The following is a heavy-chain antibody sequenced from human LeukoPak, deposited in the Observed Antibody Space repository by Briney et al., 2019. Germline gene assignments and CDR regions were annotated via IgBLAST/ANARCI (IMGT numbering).Heavy chain of an antibody. CDR3: AGTYYYEKGAFDI. CDR1: GFTLSSNY. J-gene: IGHJ3*02. V-gene: IGHV3-53*01. D-gene: IGHD3-22*01. CDR2: IYSGGST. Sequence: PGGSLRLSCAASGFTLSSNYMNWVRQAPGKGLEWVSVIYSGGSTYYADSVKGRFTISRDNYKTTLYLPMNSLRAEDTAVYYCAGTYYYEKGAFDIWGQGTMVTVSS.